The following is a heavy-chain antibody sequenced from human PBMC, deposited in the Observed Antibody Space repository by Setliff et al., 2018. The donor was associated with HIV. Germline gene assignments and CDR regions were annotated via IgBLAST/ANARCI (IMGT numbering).Heavy chain of an antibody. Sequence: LSLTCAVYGGSFSDNYWSWIRQPSGKGLDWIAEINHNGNINYNPSLKSRVTISMDPSKKQFSLKLSSVTAADTAVYYCARGSLYYGLGSHYLRSWFDPWGQGTLVTVSS. CDR1: GGSFSDNY. CDR3: ARGSLYYGLGSHYLRSWFDP. J-gene: IGHJ5*02. CDR2: INHNGNI. D-gene: IGHD3-10*01. V-gene: IGHV4-34*01.